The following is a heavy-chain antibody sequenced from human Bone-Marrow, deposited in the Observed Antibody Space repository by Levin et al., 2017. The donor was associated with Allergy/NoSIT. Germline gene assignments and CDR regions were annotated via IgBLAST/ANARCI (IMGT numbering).Heavy chain of an antibody. CDR1: GFNFADHY. CDR3: ARLRADYVGLDY. CDR2: ITNRVNSYNT. D-gene: IGHD3-16*01. J-gene: IGHJ4*02. V-gene: IGHV3-72*01. Sequence: GGSLRLSCAVSGFNFADHYMDWVRHTPGKGLEWVGRITNRVNSYNTQYAASVKGRFTISRDDSKNSLYLQMNSLKTADTAVYYCARLRADYVGLDYWGQGTLVTVSS.